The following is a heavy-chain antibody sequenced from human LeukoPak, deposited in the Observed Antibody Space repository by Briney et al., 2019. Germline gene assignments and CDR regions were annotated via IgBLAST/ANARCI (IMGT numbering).Heavy chain of an antibody. D-gene: IGHD2-21*01. CDR1: GYGFSDYY. V-gene: IGHV1-2*02. J-gene: IGHJ4*02. CDR2: INPNSGDN. CDR3: ARGGGIQSCGGKTCFRGFVY. Sequence: ASVTASCKPSGYGFSDYYMHWVRQAPGQGLEYMGWINPNSGDNICAQKFQGRVSMTRDTSITTLYMELTSLRSDDTAVYFCARGGGIQSCGGKTCFRGFVYWGQGTLVTVSS.